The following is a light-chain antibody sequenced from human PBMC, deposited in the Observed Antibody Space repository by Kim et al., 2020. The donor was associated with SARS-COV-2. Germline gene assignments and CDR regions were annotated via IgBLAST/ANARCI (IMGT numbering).Light chain of an antibody. CDR3: NSWTSSNTFV. V-gene: IGLV2-18*02. CDR1: SSDVGDYNR. CDR2: EVT. Sequence: SVTISCTGTSSDVGDYNRLSWYQQSPGTAPKLIIYEVTHRPSGVPDRFSGSKSGNTASLTISGLQAEDEADSYCNSWTSSNTFVFGTGTKVTVL. J-gene: IGLJ1*01.